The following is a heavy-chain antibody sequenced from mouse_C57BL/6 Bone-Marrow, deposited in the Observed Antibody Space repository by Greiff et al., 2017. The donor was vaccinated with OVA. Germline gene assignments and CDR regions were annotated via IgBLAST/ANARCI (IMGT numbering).Heavy chain of an antibody. V-gene: IGHV1-64*01. D-gene: IGHD1-1*01. Sequence: VQLQQPGAELVKPGASVKLSCKASGYTFTSYWMHWVKQRPGQGLEWIGMIHPNSGSTNYNEKFKSKATLTVDKSSSTAYMQLSSLTSEDSAVYYCARYYYGSSPYWYFDVWGTGTTVTVS. J-gene: IGHJ1*03. CDR3: ARYYYGSSPYWYFDV. CDR2: IHPNSGST. CDR1: GYTFTSYW.